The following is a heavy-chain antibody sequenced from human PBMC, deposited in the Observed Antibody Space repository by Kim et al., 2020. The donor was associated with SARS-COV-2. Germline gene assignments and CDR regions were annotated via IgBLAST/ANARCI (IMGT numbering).Heavy chain of an antibody. Sequence: SETLSLTCAVYGGSFSGYYWSWIRQPPGKGLEWIGEINHSGSTNYNPSLKSRVTISVDTSKNQFSLKLSSVTAADTAVYYCARGGIVTGYYPYYFDYWGQGTLVTVSS. CDR2: INHSGST. CDR1: GGSFSGYY. CDR3: ARGGIVTGYYPYYFDY. J-gene: IGHJ4*02. D-gene: IGHD3-9*01. V-gene: IGHV4-34*01.